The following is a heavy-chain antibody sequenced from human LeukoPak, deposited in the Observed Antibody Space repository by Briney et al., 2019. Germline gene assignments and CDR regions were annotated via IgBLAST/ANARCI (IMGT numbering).Heavy chain of an antibody. CDR3: ARSIGLTGGGVDV. CDR2: ITNGGSTI. Sequence: EGSLRLSCAASGFTFSDYNMNWVRQAPGKGLEWVSYITNGGSTIHHADSVKGRFTISRDNAKKTLYPQMNSLRAEDTAVYYCARSIGLTGGGVDVWGQGTTVTVSS. V-gene: IGHV3-11*01. D-gene: IGHD3-9*01. CDR1: GFTFSDYN. J-gene: IGHJ6*02.